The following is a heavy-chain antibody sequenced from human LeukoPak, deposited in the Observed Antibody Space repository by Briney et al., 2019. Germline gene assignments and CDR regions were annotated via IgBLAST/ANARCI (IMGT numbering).Heavy chain of an antibody. J-gene: IGHJ4*02. Sequence: GGSLRLSCAASGFTFSSYGMHWVRQAPGKGLEWVAFIRYDGNNKYYADSVKGRFTISRDNSKNTLYLQMNSLRAEDTAVYYCAKWARSGLAGWGQGTLVTVSS. CDR3: AKWARSGLAG. V-gene: IGHV3-30*02. CDR2: IRYDGNNK. D-gene: IGHD6-19*01. CDR1: GFTFSSYG.